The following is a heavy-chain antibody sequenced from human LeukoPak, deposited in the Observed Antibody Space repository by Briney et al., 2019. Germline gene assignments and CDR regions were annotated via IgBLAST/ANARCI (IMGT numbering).Heavy chain of an antibody. Sequence: SETLSLTCAVYGGSFSHYYWNWIRQSPETGLEWIGEIDEFGRTKYNPSLKSRVTLSVDRSKNQFSLKLRSVTAADTAVYFCARPTYCSVTSCTGAMDVWGQGTTVTVSS. J-gene: IGHJ6*01. CDR1: GGSFSHYY. V-gene: IGHV4-34*01. CDR3: ARPTYCSVTSCTGAMDV. CDR2: IDEFGRT. D-gene: IGHD2-15*01.